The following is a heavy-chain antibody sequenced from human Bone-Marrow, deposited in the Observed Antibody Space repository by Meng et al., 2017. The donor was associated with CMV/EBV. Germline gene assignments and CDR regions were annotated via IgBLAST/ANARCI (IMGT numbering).Heavy chain of an antibody. D-gene: IGHD3-16*01. J-gene: IGHJ4*02. V-gene: IGHV1-2*02. CDR2: INPNSGGT. CDR1: GYTFTSYD. CDR3: AREPTFGPTTYYFDY. Sequence: SVKVSCKASGYTFTSYDINWVRQATGQGLEWMGWINPNSGGTNYAQKFQGRVTMTRDTSISTAYMELSRLRSDDTAVYYCAREPTFGPTTYYFDYWGQGTLVTVSS.